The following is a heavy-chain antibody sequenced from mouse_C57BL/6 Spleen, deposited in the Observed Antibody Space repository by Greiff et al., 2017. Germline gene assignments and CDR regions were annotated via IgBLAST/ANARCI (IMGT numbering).Heavy chain of an antibody. D-gene: IGHD4-1*01. CDR2: RSYSGST. V-gene: IGHV3-1*01. CDR3: ASARTVKMAD. J-gene: IGHJ3*01. Sequence: DVKLQESGPGLVKPSQSLSLTCTVSGYSITSGSDSHWIRPFPGNKLEWMGYRSYSGSTNYNQTLKSRISITHDTSKNHFFLKLNSVTTEDTATYYCASARTVKMADWGQGTLVTVSA. CDR1: GYSITSGSD.